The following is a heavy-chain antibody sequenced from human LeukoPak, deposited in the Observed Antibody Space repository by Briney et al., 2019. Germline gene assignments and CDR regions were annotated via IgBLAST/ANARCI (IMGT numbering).Heavy chain of an antibody. Sequence: SETLSLTCTVSGGSISSSSYYWGWIRQPPGKGLEWIGSIYYSGSTYYNPSLKSRVTISVDTSKNQFSLKLSSVTAADTAVYYCARNRYCSGGSCYLRYYYYYYMDVWGKGTTVTVSS. V-gene: IGHV4-39*07. CDR1: GGSISSSSYY. J-gene: IGHJ6*03. CDR2: IYYSGST. CDR3: ARNRYCSGGSCYLRYYYYYYMDV. D-gene: IGHD2-15*01.